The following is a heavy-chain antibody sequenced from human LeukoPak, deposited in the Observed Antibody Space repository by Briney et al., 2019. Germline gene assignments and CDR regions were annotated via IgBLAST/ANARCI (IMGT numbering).Heavy chain of an antibody. V-gene: IGHV3-23*01. Sequence: GGSLRLSCAASGFTFSDYYMSWVRQAPGKGLEWVSAISGSGGSTYYADSVKGRFTISRDNAKNSLYLQMSSLRAEDTAIYYCAREPAAAGRNWFGPWGQGTLVTVSS. D-gene: IGHD6-13*01. CDR1: GFTFSDYY. CDR3: AREPAAAGRNWFGP. CDR2: ISGSGGST. J-gene: IGHJ5*02.